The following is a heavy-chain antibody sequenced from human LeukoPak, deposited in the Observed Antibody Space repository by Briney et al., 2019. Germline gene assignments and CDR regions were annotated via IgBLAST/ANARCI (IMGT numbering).Heavy chain of an antibody. CDR1: GGSFSGYY. V-gene: IGHV4-34*01. CDR2: INHSGST. D-gene: IGHD2-2*01. CDR3: ASISWRYCSSTSCYWKAFDI. J-gene: IGHJ3*02. Sequence: SETLSLTCAVYGGSFSGYYWSWIRQPPGKGLEWIGEINHSGSTNYNPSLKSRVTISVDTSKNQFSLKLSSVTAADTAVYYCASISWRYCSSTSCYWKAFDIWGQGTMVTVSS.